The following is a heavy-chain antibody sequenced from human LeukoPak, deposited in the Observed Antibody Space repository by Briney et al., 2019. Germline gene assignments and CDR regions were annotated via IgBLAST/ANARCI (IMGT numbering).Heavy chain of an antibody. CDR2: IYYSGST. CDR3: ARVSRRYSSGWYPLYYFDY. CDR1: GGSISSYY. D-gene: IGHD6-19*01. Sequence: PSETLSLTCTVSGGSISSYYWSWIRQPPGKGLEWIGYIYYSGSTNYNPSLKSRVTISVDTSKNQFSLKLSSVTAADTAVYYCARVSRRYSSGWYPLYYFDYWGRGTLVTVSS. V-gene: IGHV4-59*01. J-gene: IGHJ4*02.